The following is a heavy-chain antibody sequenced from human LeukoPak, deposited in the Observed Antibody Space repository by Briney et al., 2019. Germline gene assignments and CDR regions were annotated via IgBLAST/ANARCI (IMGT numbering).Heavy chain of an antibody. Sequence: GGSLRLSCAASGFTFRSNWMFWVRQAPGKGLEWVANIKQDGSEKYYVDSVKGRFTISRDNAMNSLYLQMNSLRVEDTAVYYCARERCSGGSCYGGGWFDPWGQGTLVTVSS. CDR2: IKQDGSEK. D-gene: IGHD2-15*01. CDR1: GFTFRSNW. V-gene: IGHV3-7*05. J-gene: IGHJ5*02. CDR3: ARERCSGGSCYGGGWFDP.